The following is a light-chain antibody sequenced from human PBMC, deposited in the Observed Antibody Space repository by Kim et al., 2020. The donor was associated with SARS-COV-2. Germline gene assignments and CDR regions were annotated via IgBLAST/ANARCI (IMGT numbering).Light chain of an antibody. CDR2: YAS. V-gene: IGKV3-11*01. CDR1: HSVGSD. CDR3: QHRSNWPPLT. Sequence: LPGERATPPSRARHSVGSDFAWYQQKPGQAPPRLLYYASNRATGITARCSGGGSGTDFTLTISSLEPEDFAVYYYQHRSNWPPLTFGEGTKVDIK. J-gene: IGKJ1*01.